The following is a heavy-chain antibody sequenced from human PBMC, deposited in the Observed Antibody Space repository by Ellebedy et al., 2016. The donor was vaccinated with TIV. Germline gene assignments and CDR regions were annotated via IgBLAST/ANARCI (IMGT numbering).Heavy chain of an antibody. V-gene: IGHV3-48*02. CDR2: ISSSSSTI. Sequence: GESLKISCAASGFTFSSYWMHWVRQAPGKGLEWVSYISSSSSTIYYADSVKGRFTISRDNAKNSLYLQMNSLRDEDTAVYYCARESGGVGDYYYGMDVWGQGTTVTVSS. CDR1: GFTFSSYW. D-gene: IGHD3-16*01. CDR3: ARESGGVGDYYYGMDV. J-gene: IGHJ6*02.